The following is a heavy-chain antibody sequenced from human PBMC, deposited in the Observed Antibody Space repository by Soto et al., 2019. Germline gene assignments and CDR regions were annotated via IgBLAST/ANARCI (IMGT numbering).Heavy chain of an antibody. V-gene: IGHV4-39*01. J-gene: IGHJ4*02. CDR3: ARHTPAISISDH. CDR1: GGSISSSSYY. D-gene: IGHD2-15*01. CDR2: IYYSGST. Sequence: QLQLQESGPGLVKPSETLSLTCTVSGGSISSSSYYWGWIRQPPGKGLEWIGSIYYSGSTYYNPSLKSRVTISVDTSKTQFSLKLSSVTAADKAVYYCARHTPAISISDHWGQGTLVTVSS.